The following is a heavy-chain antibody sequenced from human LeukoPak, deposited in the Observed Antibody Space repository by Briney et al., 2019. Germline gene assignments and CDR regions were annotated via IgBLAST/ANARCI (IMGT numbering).Heavy chain of an antibody. J-gene: IGHJ4*02. Sequence: PSETLSLTCTVSGGSVSSGSYSWSWIRQPPGKGLEWIGYIYYTGSTNYNPSLKSRVIMSLDTSKNQVSLKLSSVTAADTAVYYCARALGWGCSGGSCLSYYFDYWGQGTLVTVSS. CDR3: ARALGWGCSGGSCLSYYFDY. CDR1: GGSVSSGSYS. V-gene: IGHV4-61*01. CDR2: IYYTGST. D-gene: IGHD2-15*01.